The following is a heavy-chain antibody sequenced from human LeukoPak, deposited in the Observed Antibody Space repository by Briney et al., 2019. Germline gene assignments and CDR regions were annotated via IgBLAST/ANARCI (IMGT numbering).Heavy chain of an antibody. CDR3: ARDRTSISLTGLLDY. CDR2: ISYDGSNK. V-gene: IGHV3-30*04. CDR1: GFTFSSYA. J-gene: IGHJ4*02. Sequence: PGGSLRLSCAASGFTFSSYAMHWVRQAPGKGLEWVAVISYDGSNKYYADSVKGRFTISRDNSKNTLYLQMNSLRAEDTAVYYCARDRTSISLTGLLDYWGQGTLVTVSS. D-gene: IGHD7-27*01.